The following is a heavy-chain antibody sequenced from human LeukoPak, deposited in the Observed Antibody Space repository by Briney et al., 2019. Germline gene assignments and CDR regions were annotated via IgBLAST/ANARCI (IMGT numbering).Heavy chain of an antibody. J-gene: IGHJ4*02. D-gene: IGHD3-22*01. CDR3: ARDLNTMIVGPYGGFDY. V-gene: IGHV3-30-3*01. Sequence: GRSLRLSCAASGFTFSSYAMHWVRQAPGKGLEWVAVISYDGSNKYYADSVKGRFTISRDNPKNTLYLQMNSLRAEDTAVYYCARDLNTMIVGPYGGFDYWGQGTLVTVSS. CDR2: ISYDGSNK. CDR1: GFTFSSYA.